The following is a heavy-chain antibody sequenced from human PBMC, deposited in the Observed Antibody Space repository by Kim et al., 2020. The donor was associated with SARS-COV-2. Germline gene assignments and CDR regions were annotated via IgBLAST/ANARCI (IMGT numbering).Heavy chain of an antibody. CDR1: GYTFTSYD. J-gene: IGHJ6*02. V-gene: IGHV1-8*01. Sequence: ASVKVSCKASGYTFTSYDINWVRQATGQGLEWMGWMNPNSGNTGYAQKFQGRVTMTRNTSISTAYMELSSLRSEDTAVYYCARERKLDTYYGSGSYYKLQSPYGMDVWGQGTTVTVSS. CDR3: ARERKLDTYYGSGSYYKLQSPYGMDV. CDR2: MNPNSGNT. D-gene: IGHD3-10*01.